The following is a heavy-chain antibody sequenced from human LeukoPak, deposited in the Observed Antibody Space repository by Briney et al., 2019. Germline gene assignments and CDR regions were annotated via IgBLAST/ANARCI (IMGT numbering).Heavy chain of an antibody. Sequence: SETLSLTCTLSGGSISSGDYYWGWIRQPPGKGLEWLGYIYYSVSTSNNPSLKTRVTISVDTSKAQFSLKLSSVTAADTAVYYWARGDIVVVPAANGFDPWGQGTLVTVSS. CDR3: ARGDIVVVPAANGFDP. CDR1: GGSISSGDYY. CDR2: IYYSVST. J-gene: IGHJ5*02. D-gene: IGHD2-2*01. V-gene: IGHV4-30-4*08.